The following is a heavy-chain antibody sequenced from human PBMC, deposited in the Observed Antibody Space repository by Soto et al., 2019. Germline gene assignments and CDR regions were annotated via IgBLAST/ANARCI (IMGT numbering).Heavy chain of an antibody. J-gene: IGHJ5*02. CDR1: GGSISSTNW. CDR3: ARDAQSWFDP. Sequence: SETLSLTRAVSGGSISSTNWWSWVRQPPGKGLEWIAEIYHSGSPNYNPSLKSRATISVDKSKNQFSLKLSSVTAADTAVYYCARDAQSWFDPWGQGILVT. V-gene: IGHV4-4*02. CDR2: IYHSGSP.